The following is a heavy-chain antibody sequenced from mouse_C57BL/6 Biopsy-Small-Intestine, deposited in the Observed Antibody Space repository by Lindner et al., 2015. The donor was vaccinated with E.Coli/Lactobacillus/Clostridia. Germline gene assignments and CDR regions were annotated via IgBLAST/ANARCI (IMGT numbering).Heavy chain of an antibody. J-gene: IGHJ2*01. V-gene: IGHV1-19*01. CDR2: FNPSNGGT. CDR1: GYTFTDYY. CDR3: ARDGPKDYFDY. Sequence: VQLQESGPELVKPGXSVKMSCKASGYTFTDYYMNWVKQSHGKSLEWIGRFNPSNGGTSYNQKFKGKATLTVDKSLSTAYMQLNSLTSGDSAVYYCARDGPKDYFDYWGQGTTLTVSS. D-gene: IGHD2-3*01.